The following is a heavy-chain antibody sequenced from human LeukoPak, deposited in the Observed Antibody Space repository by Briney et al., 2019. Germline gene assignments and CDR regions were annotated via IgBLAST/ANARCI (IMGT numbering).Heavy chain of an antibody. D-gene: IGHD1-1*01. CDR2: MSGSGI. Sequence: PGGSLRLSCAATGFTFSDHNMGWMRQAPGKGLEWTSYMSGSGIYYADSAKGRFTISRDNAKNSLYLQMSSLRAEDSAVYFCARRSLTTGGHAFDVWGQGTLVTVSS. V-gene: IGHV3-11*01. CDR1: GFTFSDHN. CDR3: ARRSLTTGGHAFDV. J-gene: IGHJ3*01.